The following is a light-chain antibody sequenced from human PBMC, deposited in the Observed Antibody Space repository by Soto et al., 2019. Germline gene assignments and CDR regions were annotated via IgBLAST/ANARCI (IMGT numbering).Light chain of an antibody. J-gene: IGKJ3*01. CDR1: QSISSY. Sequence: DIQMTQSPSSLSASVGDRVTITCRASQSISSYLNWYQQKPGKAPKLLIYAASILQRGVPSRFSGSGSGTDFTLTISSLQPEDFATYYCQQRYSTPVTFGPGTKVDIK. CDR2: AAS. V-gene: IGKV1-39*01. CDR3: QQRYSTPVT.